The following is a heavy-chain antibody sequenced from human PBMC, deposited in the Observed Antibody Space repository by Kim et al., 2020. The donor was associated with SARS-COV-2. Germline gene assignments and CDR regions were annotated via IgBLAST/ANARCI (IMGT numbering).Heavy chain of an antibody. CDR2: IRRDGSRT. Sequence: GGSLRLSCAASGFTFSSFGMTWVRQAPGKGLEWVSNIRRDGSRTYYVDSVKGRFTISRDNAKNSLYLQMNSLRAEDTAVYYCARDVYRDSSGEGAFDIWG. J-gene: IGHJ3*02. CDR3: ARDVYRDSSGEGAFDI. V-gene: IGHV3-7*01. D-gene: IGHD6-19*01. CDR1: GFTFSSFG.